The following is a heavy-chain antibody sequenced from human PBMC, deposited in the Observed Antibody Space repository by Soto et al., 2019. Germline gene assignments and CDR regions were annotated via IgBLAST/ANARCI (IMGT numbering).Heavy chain of an antibody. Sequence: GGSLRFSGAASGLTFTSYWMSGVRQAPGKGLKWVANIKQDRSEICYVDSVKGPFTNSRDTAKNSLYLQMNSLRAEDTAVYYCARVWWERLRWDYYYYYGMDVWGQGTTVTVSS. V-gene: IGHV3-7*01. CDR2: IKQDRSEI. J-gene: IGHJ6*02. CDR3: ARVWWERLRWDYYYYYGMDV. D-gene: IGHD1-26*01. CDR1: GLTFTSYW.